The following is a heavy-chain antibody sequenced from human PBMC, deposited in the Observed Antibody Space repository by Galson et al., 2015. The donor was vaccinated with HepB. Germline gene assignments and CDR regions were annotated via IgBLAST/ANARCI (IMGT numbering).Heavy chain of an antibody. CDR3: AMQLLVGGGLDV. CDR2: ISDNSGEI. D-gene: IGHD6-13*01. J-gene: IGHJ6*02. Sequence: SLRLSCAASGFSFSSYAMAWVRQAPGKGLEWVSTISDNSGEIHFADSVKGRFTISRDNYKNTLYLQMNGLTSEDTAVYYCAMQLLVGGGLDVWGQGTTVIVSS. CDR1: GFSFSSYA. V-gene: IGHV3-23*01.